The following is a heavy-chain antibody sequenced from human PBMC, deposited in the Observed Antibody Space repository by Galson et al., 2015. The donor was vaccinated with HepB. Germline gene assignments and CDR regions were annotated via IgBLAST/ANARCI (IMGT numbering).Heavy chain of an antibody. D-gene: IGHD1-1*01. J-gene: IGHJ4*02. CDR1: GFTFSSYS. Sequence: SLRLSCAASGFTFSSYSINWVRQAPGKGLEWVSSISSSSSYIYYADSVKGRFTISRDNAKNSLYLQMNSLRAEDTAVYYCARDGYNWNAIDYWGQGTLVTVSS. V-gene: IGHV3-21*01. CDR2: ISSSSSYI. CDR3: ARDGYNWNAIDY.